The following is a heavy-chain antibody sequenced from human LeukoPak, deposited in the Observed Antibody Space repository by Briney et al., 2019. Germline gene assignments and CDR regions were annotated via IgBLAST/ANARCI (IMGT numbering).Heavy chain of an antibody. CDR2: LYYSGST. J-gene: IGHJ4*02. D-gene: IGHD4-17*01. CDR1: GGSISSYY. Sequence: PSETLSLTCTVSGGSISSYYWSWIRQPPGKGLEWIGQLYYSGSTNYNPSLKSRVTISVDTSKKQFSLKLNSVTAADTAVYYCARQDYGDYLFDYWGQGTLVTVSS. V-gene: IGHV4-59*01. CDR3: ARQDYGDYLFDY.